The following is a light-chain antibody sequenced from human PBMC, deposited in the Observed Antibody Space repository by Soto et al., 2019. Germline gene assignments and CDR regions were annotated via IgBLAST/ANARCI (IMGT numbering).Light chain of an antibody. CDR3: QQCFSPPWT. CDR2: GAT. V-gene: IGKV1-39*01. J-gene: IGKJ1*01. Sequence: DIQMTQSPSPLSASVGDGVTITCRASQSINSYLNWYQHKPGKAPTLLISGATSLHSGVPSRFSGSGYGTDFTLTISSFQPEDFATYYCQQCFSPPWTFGHGTKVDFK. CDR1: QSINSY.